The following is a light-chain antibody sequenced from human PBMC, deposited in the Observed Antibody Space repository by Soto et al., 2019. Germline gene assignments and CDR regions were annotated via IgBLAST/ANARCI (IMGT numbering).Light chain of an antibody. CDR2: GAS. V-gene: IGKV3-15*01. CDR3: WHYNGSSPAT. J-gene: IGKJ1*01. CDR1: QSVSSS. Sequence: LPASPGKRTSLXCQASQSVSSSSAWYQKKRGGAPRLLIYGASTRGAAVTARLSGSRAGTEFTISISSRQYDDFAAVYYWHYNGSSPATFGQGTKVDI.